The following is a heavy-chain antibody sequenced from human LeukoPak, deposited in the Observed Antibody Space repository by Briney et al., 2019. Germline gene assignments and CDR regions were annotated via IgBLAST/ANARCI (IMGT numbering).Heavy chain of an antibody. CDR3: ARGGYDYVWGSYHAFDI. V-gene: IGHV4-59*12. CDR1: GGSISSYY. Sequence: SETLSLTCTVSGGSISSYYWSWIRQPPGKGLEWIGYIYHSGSTYYNPSLKSPVTISVDRSKNQFSLKLSSVTAADTAVYYCARGGYDYVWGSYHAFDIWGQGTMVTVSS. CDR2: IYHSGST. J-gene: IGHJ3*02. D-gene: IGHD3-16*02.